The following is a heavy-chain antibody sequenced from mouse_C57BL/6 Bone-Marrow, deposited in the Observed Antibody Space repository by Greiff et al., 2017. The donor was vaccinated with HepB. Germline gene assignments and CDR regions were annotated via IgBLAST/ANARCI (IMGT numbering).Heavy chain of an antibody. CDR3: ARTRLRLGFAY. D-gene: IGHD2-4*01. CDR1: GYTFTSYW. Sequence: QVQLQQPGAELVRPGSSVKLSFKASGYTFTSYWMHWVKQRPIQGLEWIGNIDPSDSETHYNQKFKDKATLTVDKSSSTAYMQLSSLTSEDSAVYYCARTRLRLGFAYWGQGTLVTVSA. J-gene: IGHJ3*01. CDR2: IDPSDSET. V-gene: IGHV1-52*01.